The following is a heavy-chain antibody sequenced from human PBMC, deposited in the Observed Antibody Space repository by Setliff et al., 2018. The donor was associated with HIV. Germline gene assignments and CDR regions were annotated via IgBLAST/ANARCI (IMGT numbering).Heavy chain of an antibody. J-gene: IGHJ4*02. Sequence: PSETLSLTCTVSGDSINSGNYYWSWIRQSPGKGLEWIGYIFDSGTTKYNPSVTSRVTISVDASKNQFFLQLISVTAADTAVYYCARQGGYNSPLMVWGQGKLVTVSS. CDR1: GDSINSGNYY. V-gene: IGHV4-61*01. CDR3: ARQGGYNSPLMV. CDR2: IFDSGTT. D-gene: IGHD3-10*01.